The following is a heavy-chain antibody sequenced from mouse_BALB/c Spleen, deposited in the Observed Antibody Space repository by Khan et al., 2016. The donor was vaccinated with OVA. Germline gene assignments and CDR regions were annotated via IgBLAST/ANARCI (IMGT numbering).Heavy chain of an antibody. V-gene: IGHV3-1*02. CDR3: VRYDGYYDAMNY. CDR1: GYSITSDYS. Sequence: EVQLQESGPDLVKPSQSLSLTCTVTGYSITSDYSWHWIRQFPGNKLEWMGYIHYSGTTNYSPSLKSRISITRDTSKNQFFLQLTSVTTEDTATYYCVRYDGYYDAMNYWGQGTSVTVSS. J-gene: IGHJ4*01. D-gene: IGHD2-3*01. CDR2: IHYSGTT.